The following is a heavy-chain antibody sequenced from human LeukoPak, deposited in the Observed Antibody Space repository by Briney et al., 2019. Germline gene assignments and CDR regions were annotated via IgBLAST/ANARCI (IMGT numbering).Heavy chain of an antibody. V-gene: IGHV3-43*02. Sequence: GGSLRLSCAASGFTFDDYAMHWVRQAPGKGLEWVSLISGDGGSTYYADSVKGRFTISRDNSKNTLYLQMNSLRAEDTAVYYCARDKGEMATTLYYFDYWGQGTLVTVSS. CDR3: ARDKGEMATTLYYFDY. CDR1: GFTFDDYA. J-gene: IGHJ4*02. CDR2: ISGDGGST. D-gene: IGHD5-24*01.